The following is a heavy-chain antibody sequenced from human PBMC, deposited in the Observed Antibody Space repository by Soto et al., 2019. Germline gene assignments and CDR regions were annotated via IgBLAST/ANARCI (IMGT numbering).Heavy chain of an antibody. D-gene: IGHD3-10*01. Sequence: ASVKVSCKASGYTFTSYGISWVRQAPGQGLEWMGWISAYNGNTNYAQKFQGRVTMTTDTSTSTAYMELSSLRSDDTAVYYCAAPYGSGSYSHYGMDVWGQGTTFTVSS. J-gene: IGHJ6*02. CDR3: AAPYGSGSYSHYGMDV. CDR2: ISAYNGNT. V-gene: IGHV1-18*01. CDR1: GYTFTSYG.